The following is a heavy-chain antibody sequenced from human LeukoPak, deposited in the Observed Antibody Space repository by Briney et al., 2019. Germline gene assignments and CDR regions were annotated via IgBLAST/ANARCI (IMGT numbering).Heavy chain of an antibody. J-gene: IGHJ5*02. CDR3: ASRSRPWRWFDP. CDR1: GGSFGGYY. V-gene: IGHV4-34*01. D-gene: IGHD2-2*01. Sequence: SETLSLTCAVYGGSFGGYYWSWIRQPPGKGLEWIGEINHSGSTNYNPSLKSRVTISVDTSKNQFSLKLSSVTAADTAVYYCASRSRPWRWFDPWGQGTLVTVSS. CDR2: INHSGST.